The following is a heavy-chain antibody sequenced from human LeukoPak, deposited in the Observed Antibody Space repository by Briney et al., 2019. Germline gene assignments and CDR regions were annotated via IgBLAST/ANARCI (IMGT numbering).Heavy chain of an antibody. CDR1: GGSFSGYY. CDR3: ARDLYGSGSHYFDY. Sequence: SSETLSLTCAVYGGSFSGYYWSWIRQPPGKGLEWIGEINHSGSANYNPSLKSRVIISVDTSKNHFSLKVNSMTAADTAVYYCARDLYGSGSHYFDYWGQGTLVTVSS. CDR2: INHSGSA. V-gene: IGHV4-34*01. D-gene: IGHD3-10*01. J-gene: IGHJ4*02.